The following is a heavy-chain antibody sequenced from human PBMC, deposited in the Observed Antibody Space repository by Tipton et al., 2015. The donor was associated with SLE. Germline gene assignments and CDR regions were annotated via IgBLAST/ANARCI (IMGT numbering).Heavy chain of an antibody. J-gene: IGHJ3*02. CDR2: TYHSGST. V-gene: IGHV4-59*11. CDR3: ARDRGGGPTPDAFDI. CDR1: GGSISSHY. D-gene: IGHD3-10*01. Sequence: TLSLTCTVSGGSISSHYWSWIRQPPGKGLEWIGYTYHSGSTNYNPSLKSRVTISVDTSKNQFSLKLSSVTAADTAVYYCARDRGGGPTPDAFDIWGQGTMVTVSS.